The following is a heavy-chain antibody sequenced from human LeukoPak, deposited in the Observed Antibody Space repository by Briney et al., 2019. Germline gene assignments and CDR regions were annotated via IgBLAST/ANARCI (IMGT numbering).Heavy chain of an antibody. CDR1: GFTFSSYW. CDR3: ARAPDY. V-gene: IGHV3-7*01. Sequence: QTGGSLRLSCAASGFTFSSYWISWVRQAPGKGLEWVANIKQDGSEKYYVDSVKGRFTISRDNAKNSLYLQMNSLRAEDTAVYYCARAPDYWGQGTLVTVSS. J-gene: IGHJ4*02. CDR2: IKQDGSEK.